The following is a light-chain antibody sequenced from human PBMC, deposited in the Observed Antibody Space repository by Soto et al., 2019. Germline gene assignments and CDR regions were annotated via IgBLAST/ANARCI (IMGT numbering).Light chain of an antibody. CDR2: GAS. Sequence: PGERATLSCRASQSISSNYLAWYQQRTGQAPRLLIFGASYRATGIPDRFSGSGSGTDFTLTISRLEPEDFAVYYCQQYSSSPPEFTFGPGTRLDSK. J-gene: IGKJ3*01. V-gene: IGKV3-20*01. CDR3: QQYSSSPPEFT. CDR1: QSISSNY.